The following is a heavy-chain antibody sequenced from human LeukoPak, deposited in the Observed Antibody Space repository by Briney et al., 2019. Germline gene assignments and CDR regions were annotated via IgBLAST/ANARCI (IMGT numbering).Heavy chain of an antibody. J-gene: IGHJ5*02. Sequence: PSETLSLTCTVSGGSISSSSYYWGWIRQPPGKGLEWIGSIYYSGSTYYNPSLKSRVTISVDTSKNQFSLKLSSVTAADTAVYYCARRGVRGAMNWFDPWGQGTLVTVSS. CDR1: GGSISSSSYY. CDR2: IYYSGST. D-gene: IGHD3-10*01. CDR3: ARRGVRGAMNWFDP. V-gene: IGHV4-39*01.